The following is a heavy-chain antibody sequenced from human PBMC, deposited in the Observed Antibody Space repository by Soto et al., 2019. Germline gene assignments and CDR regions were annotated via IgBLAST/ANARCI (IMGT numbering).Heavy chain of an antibody. CDR2: IYPGDSDI. Sequence: PGESLKISCKGSGYTFSNYWIGWVRQMPGKGLEWMGIIYPGDSDIRYNPSFQGQVTMSTDRSISTAYLQWRSLKASDTAIYYCTRNEGLESSGYYSNWGQGTLVTVSS. D-gene: IGHD3-22*01. CDR1: GYTFSNYW. CDR3: TRNEGLESSGYYSN. J-gene: IGHJ4*02. V-gene: IGHV5-51*01.